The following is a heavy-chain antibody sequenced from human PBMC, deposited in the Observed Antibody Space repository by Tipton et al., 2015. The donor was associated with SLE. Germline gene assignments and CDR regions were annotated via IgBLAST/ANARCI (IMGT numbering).Heavy chain of an antibody. CDR1: GFTFSDFY. CDR2: INNRRIV. D-gene: IGHD3-22*01. CDR3: VRENYYKFDN. Sequence: SLRLSCAASGFTFSDFYMDWIRQTPGKGLEWVSSINNRRIVNYADSVRCRFTISRDNTENSLYLQMNSLRVEDTAVYYCVRENYYKFDNWGQGTLVTVSS. V-gene: IGHV3-69-1*01. J-gene: IGHJ4*02.